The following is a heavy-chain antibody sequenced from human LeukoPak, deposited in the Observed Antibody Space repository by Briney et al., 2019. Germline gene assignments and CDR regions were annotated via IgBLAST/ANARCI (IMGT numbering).Heavy chain of an antibody. Sequence: SETLSLTCTVSGDSINDYYWSWLRQTPGEGLEWIGFVAYSGNSNYNPSLGSRVTISIDTSKNQFSLKLKSVTAADTAIYYCARVVRGAVTFNRFDPWGQGTLVTVSS. V-gene: IGHV4-59*01. D-gene: IGHD3-10*02. CDR2: VAYSGNS. CDR1: GDSINDYY. CDR3: ARVVRGAVTFNRFDP. J-gene: IGHJ5*02.